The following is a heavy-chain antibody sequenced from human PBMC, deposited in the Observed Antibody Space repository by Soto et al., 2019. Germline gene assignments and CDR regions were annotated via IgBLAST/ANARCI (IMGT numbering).Heavy chain of an antibody. CDR1: GYSFTIYW. Sequence: GESLKISCKGSGYSFTIYWISWVRQMPGKGLEWMGRIDPSDSYTNYSPSFQGHVTISADKSISTAYLQWSSLKASDTAMYYCASPSSSSFAYYYYGMDVWGQGTTVTVSS. V-gene: IGHV5-10-1*01. D-gene: IGHD6-6*01. CDR3: ASPSSSSFAYYYYGMDV. J-gene: IGHJ6*02. CDR2: IDPSDSYT.